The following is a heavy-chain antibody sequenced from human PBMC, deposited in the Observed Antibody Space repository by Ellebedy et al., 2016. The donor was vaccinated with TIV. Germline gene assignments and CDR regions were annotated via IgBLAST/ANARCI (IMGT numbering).Heavy chain of an antibody. CDR1: GFTVRSKY. V-gene: IGHV3-53*01. CDR3: ARDFGSDSTGYYGLDV. CDR2: IYSVGDT. D-gene: IGHD3-22*01. J-gene: IGHJ6*02. Sequence: GGSLRLSCAVSGFTVRSKYMNWVRQAPGKGLEWVSLIYSVGDTYYADSVKGRFTISRDNSKNTLFLQMNSLRAEDTAVYYCARDFGSDSTGYYGLDVWGQGTTVTVSS.